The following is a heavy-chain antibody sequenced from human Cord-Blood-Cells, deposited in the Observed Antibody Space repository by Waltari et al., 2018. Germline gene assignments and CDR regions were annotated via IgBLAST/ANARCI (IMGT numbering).Heavy chain of an antibody. CDR3: ARARKRPSIVDSGRFDY. CDR1: AASIHSAASF. CDR2: TYYSWST. V-gene: IGHV4-31*03. Sequence: QVPLQASGPGLVKPSHTLSPTCTVPAASIHSAASFRTGISHPPGKGPEWIGHTYYSWSTYYNPSRRSRVTISVDASKNQFSLKLSAVTAADTAVYYCARARKRPSIVDSGRFDYWGQGTLATVSS. D-gene: IGHD2-15*01. J-gene: IGHJ4*02.